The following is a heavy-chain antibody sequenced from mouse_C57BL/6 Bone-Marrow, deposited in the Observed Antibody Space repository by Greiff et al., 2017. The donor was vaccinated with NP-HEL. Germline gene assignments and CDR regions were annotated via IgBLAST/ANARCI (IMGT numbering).Heavy chain of an antibody. CDR3: AREGIYYDFPFDY. J-gene: IGHJ2*01. V-gene: IGHV1-69*01. D-gene: IGHD2-4*01. Sequence: QVQLKQPGAELVMPGASVKLSCKASGYTFTSYWMHWVKQRPGQGLEWIGELDPSDSYTNYNQKFKGKSTLTVDKSSSTAYMQLSSLTSEDSAVYYCAREGIYYDFPFDYWGQGTTLTVSS. CDR2: LDPSDSYT. CDR1: GYTFTSYW.